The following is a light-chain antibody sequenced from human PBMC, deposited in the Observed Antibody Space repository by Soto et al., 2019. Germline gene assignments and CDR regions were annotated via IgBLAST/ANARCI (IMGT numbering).Light chain of an antibody. CDR1: QGISSY. V-gene: IGKV1-9*01. CDR2: AAS. J-gene: IGKJ4*01. CDR3: QQVNCYRRVT. Sequence: DIQLTQSPSFLSASVGDRVTITCRASQGISSYLAWYQQKPGKAPKLLIYAASTLQSGVPSRFSVSGSGTEFTLTISSLQPEDFAPYYCQQVNCYRRVTFGGGTKVVIK.